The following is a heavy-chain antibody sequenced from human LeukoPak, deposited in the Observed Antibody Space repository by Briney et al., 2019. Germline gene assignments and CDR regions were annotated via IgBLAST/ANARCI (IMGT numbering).Heavy chain of an antibody. V-gene: IGHV1-69*05. Sequence: SVKVSCKASGGTFSSYAISWVRQAPGQGVGWMGGIIPIFGTANYAQKFQGRVTITTDESTSTVYMELSSLRSEDTAVYYCAISHRARYYYYYMDVWGKGTTVTVSS. CDR2: IIPIFGTA. CDR1: GGTFSSYA. J-gene: IGHJ6*03. CDR3: AISHRARYYYYYMDV.